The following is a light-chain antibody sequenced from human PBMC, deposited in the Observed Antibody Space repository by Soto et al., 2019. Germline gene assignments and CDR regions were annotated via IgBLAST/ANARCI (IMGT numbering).Light chain of an antibody. Sequence: QSVLTQPASVSGSPGQSITISCTGTSSDIGGYNYVSWYQQHPGKAPKLMIYDVSYRPSGVSNRFSGSKSGNTASLTISGLQAEDEADYYCSSFSDNYTLEVFGGGTKVTVL. CDR3: SSFSDNYTLEV. CDR2: DVS. CDR1: SSDIGGYNY. J-gene: IGLJ2*01. V-gene: IGLV2-14*01.